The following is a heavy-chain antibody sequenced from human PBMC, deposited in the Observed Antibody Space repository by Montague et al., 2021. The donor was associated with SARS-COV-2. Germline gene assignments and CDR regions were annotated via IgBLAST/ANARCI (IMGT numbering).Heavy chain of an antibody. Sequence: PALVKPTQTLTLTCTLSGLSLSTTGVGMGWIRQPPGKALEWLALIYWDDDKRFGPSLRSRLTIAQDSSKNQVVLTMSNMDPVDTGTYYCAHRQETRGNYYSGYWGQGTLITVSS. CDR2: IYWDDDK. CDR1: GLSLSTTGVG. J-gene: IGHJ4*02. V-gene: IGHV2-5*05. D-gene: IGHD1-26*01. CDR3: AHRQETRGNYYSGY.